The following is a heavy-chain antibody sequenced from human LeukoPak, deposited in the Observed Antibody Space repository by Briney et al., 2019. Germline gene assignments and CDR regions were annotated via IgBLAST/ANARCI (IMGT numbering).Heavy chain of an antibody. D-gene: IGHD4-17*01. CDR2: VNHGGGA. CDR3: ARANAVTTVLFDL. J-gene: IGHJ2*01. V-gene: IGHV4-34*01. CDR1: GGSFSGYY. Sequence: SETLSLTCAVYGGSFSGYYWSWIRQPPGKGLEWLGEVNHGGGANYNPSLKSRVTMSVDTSKNHFSLELSSVTAADTAIYYCARANAVTTVLFDLWDRGTLVTVSS.